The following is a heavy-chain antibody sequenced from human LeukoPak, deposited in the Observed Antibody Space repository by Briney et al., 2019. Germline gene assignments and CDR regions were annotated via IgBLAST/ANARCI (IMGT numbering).Heavy chain of an antibody. Sequence: SVKVSCKASGYTFTSYDINWVRQATGQGLEWMGWMNPNSGNTGYAQKFQGRVTMTRNTSISTAYMELSSLRSEDTAVYYCARGRRVEQQLNYWGQGTLVTVSS. V-gene: IGHV1-8*01. CDR2: MNPNSGNT. J-gene: IGHJ4*02. D-gene: IGHD6-13*01. CDR3: ARGRRVEQQLNY. CDR1: GYTFTSYD.